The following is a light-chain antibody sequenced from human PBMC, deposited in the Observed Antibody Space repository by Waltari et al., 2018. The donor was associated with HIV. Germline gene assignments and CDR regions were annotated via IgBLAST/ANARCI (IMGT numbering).Light chain of an antibody. Sequence: DIQMTQSPSSLSASVGDRVTITCRASQSISIYLNWYQQKPGRAPQLLISAASTLQSGVPSRFSGSGSGTDFTLTISSLQPEDFATYYCQQSYSTPPYTFGQGTKLEIK. CDR1: QSISIY. CDR2: AAS. J-gene: IGKJ2*01. CDR3: QQSYSTPPYT. V-gene: IGKV1-39*01.